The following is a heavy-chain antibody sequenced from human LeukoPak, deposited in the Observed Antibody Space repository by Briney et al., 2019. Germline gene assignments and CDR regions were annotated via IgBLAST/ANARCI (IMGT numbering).Heavy chain of an antibody. CDR2: IIPIFGIA. D-gene: IGHD3-22*01. CDR1: GGTFSSYA. J-gene: IGHJ4*02. V-gene: IGHV1-69*04. Sequence: ASVKVSCKASGGTFSSYAISWVRQAPGQGLEWMGRIIPIFGIANYAQKFQGRVTITADKSTRAAYMELSSLRSEDTAVYYCARDGGYYDSSGYYYWGQGTLVTVSS. CDR3: ARDGGYYDSSGYYY.